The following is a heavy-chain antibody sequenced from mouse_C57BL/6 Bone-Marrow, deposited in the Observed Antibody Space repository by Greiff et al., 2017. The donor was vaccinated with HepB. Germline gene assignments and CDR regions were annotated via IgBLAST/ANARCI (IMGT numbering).Heavy chain of an antibody. CDR2: IDPETGGT. CDR3: ARKDPVYFDY. CDR1: GYTFTDYE. V-gene: IGHV1-15*01. J-gene: IGHJ2*01. Sequence: QVQLQQSGAELVRPGASVTLSCKASGYTFTDYETHWVKQTPVQGLEWIGAIDPETGGTSYNQKFKGKAILTADKSSSTAYMDLRSLTSEDSAVYYYARKDPVYFDYWGQGTTLTVSS.